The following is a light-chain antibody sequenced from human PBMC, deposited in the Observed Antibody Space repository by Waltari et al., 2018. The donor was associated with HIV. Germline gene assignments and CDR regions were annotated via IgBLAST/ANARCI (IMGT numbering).Light chain of an antibody. V-gene: IGLV2-14*01. CDR3: SSYTSSSTLV. Sequence: QSALTQPASVCGSPGQSITLSCTGTRSDVGGYNYVSWYQQHPGKAPKLMIYEVSNRPSGVSNRFSGSKSGNTASLTISGLQAEDEADYYCSSYTSSSTLVFGTGTKVTVL. CDR1: RSDVGGYNY. CDR2: EVS. J-gene: IGLJ1*01.